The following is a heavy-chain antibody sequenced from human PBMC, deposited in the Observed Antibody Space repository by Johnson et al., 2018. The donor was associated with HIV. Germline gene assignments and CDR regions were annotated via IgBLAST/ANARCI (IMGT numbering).Heavy chain of an antibody. D-gene: IGHD1-26*01. CDR2: INWNGGST. J-gene: IGHJ3*02. CDR3: ARGLVIVGALPDAFDI. Sequence: VQLVESGGGVVRPGGSLRLSCAASGFTFDYYGMSWVRQAPGKGLEWVSGINWNGGSTTYADSVKGRFPISRDTSKNTLYLQMNSLRAENTAVYYCARGLVIVGALPDAFDIWGQGTMVTVSS. CDR1: GFTFDYYG. V-gene: IGHV3-20*04.